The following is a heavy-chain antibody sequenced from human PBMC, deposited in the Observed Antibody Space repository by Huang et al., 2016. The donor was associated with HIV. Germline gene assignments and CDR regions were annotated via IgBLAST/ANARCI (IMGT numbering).Heavy chain of an antibody. Sequence: QVQLVQSGAEVKKPGASVKVSCKPSGYAFADYFIHWVRQAPGQGLEWRACVNPNNGATNYDQKFLGRLTVTGDTSMRTAYMELSGLTSDDTAKYYCTRDGVAPDEEFDYWGQGTVIIVSS. D-gene: IGHD5-12*01. J-gene: IGHJ4*02. CDR2: VNPNNGAT. CDR3: TRDGVAPDEEFDY. V-gene: IGHV1-2*02. CDR1: GYAFADYF.